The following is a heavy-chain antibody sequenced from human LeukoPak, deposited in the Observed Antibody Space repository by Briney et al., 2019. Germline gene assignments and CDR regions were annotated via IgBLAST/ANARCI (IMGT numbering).Heavy chain of an antibody. CDR2: ISQSGST. V-gene: IGHV4-4*02. CDR3: ARGADLYFYFDY. Sequence: SGTLSLTCAVSGGSISSSNWWSWVRQPPGKGLEWIGEISQSGSTNYNPSLKSRVTMSVDKSKNQFSLKLTSVTAADTAVYYCARGADLYFYFDYWGQGTLVTVSS. CDR1: GGSISSSNW. D-gene: IGHD2-8*01. J-gene: IGHJ4*02.